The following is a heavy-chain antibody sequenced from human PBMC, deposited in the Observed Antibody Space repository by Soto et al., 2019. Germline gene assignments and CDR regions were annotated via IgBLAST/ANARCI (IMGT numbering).Heavy chain of an antibody. V-gene: IGHV1-58*01. CDR1: GFTFTSSA. J-gene: IGHJ6*02. CDR2: IVVGSGNT. Sequence: QMQLVQSGPEVKKPGTSVKVSCKASGFTFTSSAVRWVRQARGQRLEWIGWIVVGSGNTNYAQKLQERVTITRDMSTGTAYMGLRSPRAEDTDVYYCAADHNCDFWSGYPRRYYYGMDVWGQGTTVTVSS. CDR3: AADHNCDFWSGYPRRYYYGMDV. D-gene: IGHD3-3*01.